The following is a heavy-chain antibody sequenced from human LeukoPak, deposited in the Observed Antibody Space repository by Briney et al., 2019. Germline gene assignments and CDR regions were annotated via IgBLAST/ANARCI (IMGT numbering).Heavy chain of an antibody. V-gene: IGHV4-4*02. D-gene: IGHD3-10*01. J-gene: IGHJ3*02. CDR3: TRGGSAPYALDI. CDR2: IYRSGST. CDR1: GGFISSSNW. Sequence: SGTLSLTCAVSGGFISSSNWWSWVRQPPGKGLEWVGEIYRSGSTNHIPSLRSRVTKSVDKPKNQFSLKLSSVTAADTAVYYCTRGGSAPYALDIWGQGTMVTVSS.